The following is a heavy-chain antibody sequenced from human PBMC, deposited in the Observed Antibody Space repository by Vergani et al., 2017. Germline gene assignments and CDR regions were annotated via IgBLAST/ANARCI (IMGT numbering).Heavy chain of an antibody. CDR3: ARSLWFGELSRDY. J-gene: IGHJ4*02. V-gene: IGHV3-11*06. D-gene: IGHD3-10*01. Sequence: QVQLVESGGGLVKPGGSLRLSCAASGFTFSDYYMSWIRQAPGKGLEWVSYISSSSSYTKYADSVKGRFTISRDNSKNTLYLQMNSLRAEDTAVYYCARSLWFGELSRDYWGQGTLVTVSS. CDR2: ISSSSSYT. CDR1: GFTFSDYY.